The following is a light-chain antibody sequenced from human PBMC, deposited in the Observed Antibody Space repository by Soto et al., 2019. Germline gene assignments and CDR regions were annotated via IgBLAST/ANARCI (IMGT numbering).Light chain of an antibody. CDR2: KVS. CDR1: QSIEHSDGNTY. V-gene: IGKV2-30*02. J-gene: IGKJ2*01. CDR3: RQGTPGQEYT. Sequence: DVVMTQSPLSLPVTLGQPASISCRSSQSIEHSDGNTYLNWFQQRPGQSPRRLIYKVSNRDSGVPDRFSGRGSGTDFTLKISRVEAEDVGVYYCRQGTPGQEYTFGQGTKLEIK.